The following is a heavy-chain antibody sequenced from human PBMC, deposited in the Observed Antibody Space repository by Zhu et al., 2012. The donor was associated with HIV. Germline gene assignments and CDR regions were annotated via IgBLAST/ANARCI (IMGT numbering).Heavy chain of an antibody. V-gene: IGHV4-59*11. CDR3: AREPVTPYYYYGMDV. CDR2: IYYNGST. CDR1: GGSISSHY. D-gene: IGHD4-23*01. Sequence: QVQLQESGPGLVKPSETLSLTCTVSGGSISSHYWSWIRQPPGKGLEWIGYIYYNGSTNYNPSLKSRVTISVDTSKNQFSLKLSSVTAADTAVYYCAREPVTPYYYYGMDVWGQGTTVTVSS. J-gene: IGHJ6*02.